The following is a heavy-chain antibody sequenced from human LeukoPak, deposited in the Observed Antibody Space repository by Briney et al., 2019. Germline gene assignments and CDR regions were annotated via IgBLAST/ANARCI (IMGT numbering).Heavy chain of an antibody. CDR3: AKDGYYGGNAPTYFDY. D-gene: IGHD4-23*01. CDR2: ISGGGGST. J-gene: IGHJ4*02. Sequence: PGGSLRLSCAASGFTFSSYAMSWVRQAPGKGLEWVSAISGGGGSTYYADSVKGRFTISGDNSKNTLYLQMNSLRAEDTAVYYCAKDGYYGGNAPTYFDYWGQGTLVTVSS. V-gene: IGHV3-23*01. CDR1: GFTFSSYA.